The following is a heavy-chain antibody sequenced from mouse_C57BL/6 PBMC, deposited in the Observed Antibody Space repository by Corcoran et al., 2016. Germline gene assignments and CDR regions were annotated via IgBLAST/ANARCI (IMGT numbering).Heavy chain of an antibody. V-gene: IGHV1-26*01. J-gene: IGHJ2*01. D-gene: IGHD2-3*01. CDR2: INPNNGGT. CDR1: GYTFTDYY. Sequence: EVQLQQSGPELVKPGASVKISCKASGYTFTDYYMNWVKQSHGKSLEWIGDINPNNGGTSYNQKFKGKATLTVDKSSSTAYMKLRSLTSEDSAVYYCATDGYYFDYWGQGTTLTVSS. CDR3: ATDGYYFDY.